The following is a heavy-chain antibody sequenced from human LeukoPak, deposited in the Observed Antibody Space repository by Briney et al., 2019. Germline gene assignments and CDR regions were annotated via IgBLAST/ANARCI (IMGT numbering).Heavy chain of an antibody. CDR2: ISAYNGNT. CDR1: GYTFTSYG. V-gene: IGHV1-18*01. Sequence: ASVKVSCKASGYTFTSYGISWVRQAPGQGLEWMGWISAYNGNTNYAQKLQGRVTMTTDTSTSTAYMEPRSLRSDDTAVYYCARMDSSGYYYFDDYWGQGTLVTVSS. D-gene: IGHD3-22*01. CDR3: ARMDSSGYYYFDDY. J-gene: IGHJ4*02.